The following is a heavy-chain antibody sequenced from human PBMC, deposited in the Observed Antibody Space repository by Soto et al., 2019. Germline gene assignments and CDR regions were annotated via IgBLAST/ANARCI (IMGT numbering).Heavy chain of an antibody. V-gene: IGHV3-30*18. Sequence: QDHLVESGGGVVQPGTSLRLSCAASGFTFNTYGRHWVRQAPGKGLEWVAVISYDGSDKFYADSVKGRFTISRDNSKNTLYLQMSSLRAEDTAIYYCAKSPNFYCSSPNCYKYYFDYWGQGTLVTVSS. D-gene: IGHD2-2*02. CDR2: ISYDGSDK. J-gene: IGHJ4*02. CDR3: AKSPNFYCSSPNCYKYYFDY. CDR1: GFTFNTYG.